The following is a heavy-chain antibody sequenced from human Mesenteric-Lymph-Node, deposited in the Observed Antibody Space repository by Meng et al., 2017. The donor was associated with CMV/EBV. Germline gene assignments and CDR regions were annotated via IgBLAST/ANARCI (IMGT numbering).Heavy chain of an antibody. CDR2: IYPTDSDT. V-gene: IGHV5-51*01. D-gene: IGHD1-26*01. J-gene: IGHJ4*02. CDR3: ARRSGSYDFDS. Sequence: GGSLRLSCQGSGYSFTTYWIGWVRQMPGKGLEWMGIIYPTDSDTRYSPSFQGQVTISADKSINTAYLQWSSLKASDTAIYYCARRSGSYDFDSWGQGTLVTVSS. CDR1: GYSFTTYW.